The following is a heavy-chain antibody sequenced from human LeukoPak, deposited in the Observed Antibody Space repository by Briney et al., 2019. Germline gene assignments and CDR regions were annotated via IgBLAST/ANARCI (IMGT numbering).Heavy chain of an antibody. CDR3: ARTRNPDCSSTSCFGSYYYYYYMDV. CDR2: IYTSGST. Sequence: SETLSLTCTVSGGSISSYYWSWIRQPAGKGLEWIGRIYTSGSTNYNPSLKSRVTMSVDTSKNQFSLKLSSVTAADTAVYYCARTRNPDCSSTSCFGSYYYYYYMDVWGKGTTVTASS. D-gene: IGHD2-2*01. J-gene: IGHJ6*03. CDR1: GGSISSYY. V-gene: IGHV4-4*07.